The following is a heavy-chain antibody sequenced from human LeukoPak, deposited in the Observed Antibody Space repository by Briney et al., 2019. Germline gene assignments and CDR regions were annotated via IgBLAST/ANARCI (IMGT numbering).Heavy chain of an antibody. Sequence: ASVKVSCKASGYTFINNWMHWVRQAPGQGLEWIGLINPTGTGTLYAQKFQGRVTMTRDMSTSTDYMELSSLRSEDTAVYYCARGAVKRWLQFWGQGTLVTVSS. CDR3: ARGAVKRWLQF. D-gene: IGHD5-24*01. J-gene: IGHJ4*02. CDR1: GYTFINNW. CDR2: INPTGTGT. V-gene: IGHV1-46*01.